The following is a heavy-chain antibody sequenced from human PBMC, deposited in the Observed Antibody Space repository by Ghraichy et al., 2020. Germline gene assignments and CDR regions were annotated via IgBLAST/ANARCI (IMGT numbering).Heavy chain of an antibody. J-gene: IGHJ4*02. V-gene: IGHV3-9*01. CDR2: ISWHSGNL. D-gene: IGHD4-17*01. CDR1: GFTFDDYA. Sequence: GGSLRLSCAASGFTFDDYAMHWVRQAPGKGLEWVSGISWHSGNLLYADSVKGRFTISRDNAKNSLYLQMNSLRAEDTAFYYCAKVRETTVTTGFDYWGQGTLVTVSS. CDR3: AKVRETTVTTGFDY.